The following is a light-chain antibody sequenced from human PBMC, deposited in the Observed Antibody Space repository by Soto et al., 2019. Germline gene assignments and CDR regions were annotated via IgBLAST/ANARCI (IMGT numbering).Light chain of an antibody. Sequence: DIQMTQSPSSLSASVGDRVSITCRAMQYINNYLNWYQQKPGKAPKLLTYAASSLQSGVPSMFRVSGSGTDFTLTISILQPEDFATYYCQQSYIAPRTFGQGTKLEIK. CDR1: QYINNY. CDR3: QQSYIAPRT. V-gene: IGKV1-39*01. CDR2: AAS. J-gene: IGKJ2*02.